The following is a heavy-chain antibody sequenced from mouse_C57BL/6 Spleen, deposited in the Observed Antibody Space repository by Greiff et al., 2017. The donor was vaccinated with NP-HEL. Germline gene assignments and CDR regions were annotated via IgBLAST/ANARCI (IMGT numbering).Heavy chain of an antibody. CDR1: GYTFTDYY. D-gene: IGHD1-1*01. CDR3: ARGRYGSSDYYFDY. V-gene: IGHV1-19*01. J-gene: IGHJ2*01. Sequence: EVQGVESGPVLVKPGASVKMSCKASGYTFTDYYMNWVKQSHGKSLEWIGVINPYNGGTSYNQKFKGKATLTVDKSSSTAYMELNSLTSEDSAVYYCARGRYGSSDYYFDYWGQGTTLTVSS. CDR2: INPYNGGT.